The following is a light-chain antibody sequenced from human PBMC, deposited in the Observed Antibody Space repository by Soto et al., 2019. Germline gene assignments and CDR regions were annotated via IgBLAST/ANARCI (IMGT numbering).Light chain of an antibody. CDR3: ATWAASLSGWV. J-gene: IGLJ3*02. Sequence: QSVLTQPPSASGTPGQRVTISCSGSSSNIGRNYVYWYQQLPGTAPKLLIYKNNQRPSGVPDRFSGSKSGTSASLAISGLRSEDEADYYCATWAASLSGWVFGGGTKLTVL. CDR1: SSNIGRNY. V-gene: IGLV1-47*01. CDR2: KNN.